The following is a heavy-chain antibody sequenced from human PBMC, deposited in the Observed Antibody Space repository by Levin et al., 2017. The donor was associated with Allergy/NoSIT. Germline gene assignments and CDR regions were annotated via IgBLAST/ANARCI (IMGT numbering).Heavy chain of an antibody. CDR1: GYTLTELS. J-gene: IGHJ5*02. CDR3: ATAGFRTSGWLRGEGQRWFDP. CDR2: FDPEDGET. D-gene: IGHD6-19*01. V-gene: IGHV1-24*01. Sequence: ASVKVSCKVSGYTLTELSMHWVRQAPGKGLEWMGGFDPEDGETIYAQKFQGRVTMTEDTSTDTAYMELSSLRSEDTAVYYCATAGFRTSGWLRGEGQRWFDPWGQGTLVTVSS.